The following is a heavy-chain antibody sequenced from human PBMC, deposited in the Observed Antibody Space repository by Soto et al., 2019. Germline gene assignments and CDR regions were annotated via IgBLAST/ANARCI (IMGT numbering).Heavy chain of an antibody. V-gene: IGHV4-59*01. D-gene: IGHD6-13*01. CDR1: GGSISTYY. J-gene: IGHJ4*02. Sequence: SETLSLTCTVSGGSISTYYWSWIRQPPGKGLEWIGYVFYTGSTNYNPSPSLKSRVTISVDTSKNQFSLKLSSVTTADTAVYYCARGVGSSSWLDYWGLGTLVTVSS. CDR2: VFYTGST. CDR3: ARGVGSSSWLDY.